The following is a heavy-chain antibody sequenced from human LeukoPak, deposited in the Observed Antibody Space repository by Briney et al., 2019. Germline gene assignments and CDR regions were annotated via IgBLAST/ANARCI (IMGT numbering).Heavy chain of an antibody. J-gene: IGHJ4*02. CDR1: GFTFSSSA. CDR2: ISGSGAST. Sequence: GGSLRLSCAASGFTFSSSAMSWVRQAPGKGLEWVSTISGSGASTYYADSVKGRFTISRDNSKNTLCLQMNSLRADDTAVYYCAKDQGVRADYWGQGTLVTVSS. CDR3: AKDQGVRADY. D-gene: IGHD6-6*01. V-gene: IGHV3-23*01.